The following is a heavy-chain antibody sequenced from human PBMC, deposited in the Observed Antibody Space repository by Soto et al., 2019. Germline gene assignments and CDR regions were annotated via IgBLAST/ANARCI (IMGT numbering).Heavy chain of an antibody. CDR1: GFTFSSYG. V-gene: IGHV3-30*18. CDR2: ISYDGSNK. J-gene: IGHJ5*02. Sequence: GGSLRLSCAASGFTFSSYGMHWVRQAPGKGLEWVAVISYDGSNKYYADYVKGRFTISRDNSKNTLYLQMNSLRAEDTAVYYCAKEPPRSWFGEFNWFDPWGQGTLVTVSS. D-gene: IGHD3-10*01. CDR3: AKEPPRSWFGEFNWFDP.